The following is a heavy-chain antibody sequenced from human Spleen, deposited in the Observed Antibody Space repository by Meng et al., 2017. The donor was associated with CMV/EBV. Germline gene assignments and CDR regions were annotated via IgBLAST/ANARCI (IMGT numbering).Heavy chain of an antibody. CDR1: GFTFSSYA. Sequence: GGSLRLSCAASGFTFSSYAMSWVRQAPGKGLEWVSAINPSGGSTFYADSVKGRFTISRDNSKNTLYLQMNSLRTEDTAVYFCAKEDYTTGGLDVWGQGTTVTVSS. CDR3: AKEDYTTGGLDV. D-gene: IGHD4-11*01. CDR2: INPSGGST. V-gene: IGHV3-23*01. J-gene: IGHJ6*02.